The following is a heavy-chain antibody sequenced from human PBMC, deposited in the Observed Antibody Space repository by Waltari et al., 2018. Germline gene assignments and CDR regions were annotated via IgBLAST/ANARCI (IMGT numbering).Heavy chain of an antibody. Sequence: QLQLQESGPGLVKPSETLSLTCTVSGGSISSSSYYWGWIRQPPGKGLEWIGSIYYSGSTYDNPSLKSRVTISVDTSKNQFSLKLSSVTAADTAVYYWARFERGQYYFDYWGQGTLVTVSS. CDR1: GGSISSSSYY. V-gene: IGHV4-39*07. CDR2: IYYSGST. D-gene: IGHD3-10*01. J-gene: IGHJ4*02. CDR3: ARFERGQYYFDY.